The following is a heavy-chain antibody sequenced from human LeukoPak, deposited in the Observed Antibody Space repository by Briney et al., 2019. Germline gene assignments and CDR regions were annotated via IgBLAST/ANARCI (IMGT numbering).Heavy chain of an antibody. V-gene: IGHV4-39*01. J-gene: IGHJ4*02. CDR1: GGSISSSSYY. CDR3: AGHRDDAGGAGQYYFDY. CDR2: IYYSGST. D-gene: IGHD3-16*01. Sequence: SETLSLTCTVSGGSISSSSYYWGWIRQPPGKGLEWIGSIYYSGSTYYNPSLKSRVTISVDTSKNQFSLKLSSVTAADTAVYYCAGHRDDAGGAGQYYFDYWGQGTLVTVSS.